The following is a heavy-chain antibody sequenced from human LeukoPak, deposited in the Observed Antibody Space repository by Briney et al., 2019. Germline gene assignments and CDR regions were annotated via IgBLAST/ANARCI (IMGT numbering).Heavy chain of an antibody. Sequence: SETLSLTCSVSGDSISTYYWSWIRQPPGKGLEWIGYIYYSGSTNYNPSLKSRVTISVDTSKNQFSLKLSSVTAADTAVYYCARAIDILTGYYSIDYWGQGTLVTVSS. CDR1: GDSISTYY. V-gene: IGHV4-59*01. CDR2: IYYSGST. D-gene: IGHD3-9*01. J-gene: IGHJ4*02. CDR3: ARAIDILTGYYSIDY.